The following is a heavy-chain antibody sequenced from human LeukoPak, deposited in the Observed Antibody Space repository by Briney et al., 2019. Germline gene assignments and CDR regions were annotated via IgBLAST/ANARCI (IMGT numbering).Heavy chain of an antibody. CDR1: GFTFSDYY. V-gene: IGHV3-11*01. D-gene: IGHD3-22*01. J-gene: IGHJ4*02. CDR2: ISSSGSTI. CDR3: AKVPFPYYYDSSGYYPFDY. Sequence: GGSLRLSCAASGFTFSDYYMSWIRQAPGKGLEWVSYISSSGSTIHYADSVKGRFTISRDNSKNTLYLQMNSLRAEDTAVYYCAKVPFPYYYDSSGYYPFDYWGQGTLVTASS.